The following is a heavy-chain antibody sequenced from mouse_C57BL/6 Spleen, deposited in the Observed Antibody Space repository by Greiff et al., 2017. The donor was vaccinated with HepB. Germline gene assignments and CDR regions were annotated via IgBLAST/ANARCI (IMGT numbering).Heavy chain of an antibody. J-gene: IGHJ2*01. CDR1: GYTFTSYW. CDR3: ARTVVATGFDY. D-gene: IGHD1-1*01. V-gene: IGHV1-50*01. Sequence: QVHVKQPGAELVKPGASVKLSCKASGYTFTSYWMQWVKQRPGQGLEWIGEIDPSDSYTNYNQKFKGKATLTVDTSSSTAYMQLSSLTSEDSAVYYCARTVVATGFDYWGQGTTLTVSS. CDR2: IDPSDSYT.